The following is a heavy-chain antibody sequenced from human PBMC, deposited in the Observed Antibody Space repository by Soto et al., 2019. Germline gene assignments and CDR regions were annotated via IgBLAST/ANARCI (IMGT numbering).Heavy chain of an antibody. CDR3: AKRKEVVSSGLYYFDY. D-gene: IGHD2-15*01. Sequence: GVSLRLSCAASGFTFSGYAMSWVRQAPGKGLEWVSTNSGSGDYTYYADSVKGRFTISRDNSKNTLYLQMNSLRAEDTARYYCAKRKEVVSSGLYYFDYWGQAT. J-gene: IGHJ4*02. CDR1: GFTFSGYA. CDR2: NSGSGDYT. V-gene: IGHV3-23*01.